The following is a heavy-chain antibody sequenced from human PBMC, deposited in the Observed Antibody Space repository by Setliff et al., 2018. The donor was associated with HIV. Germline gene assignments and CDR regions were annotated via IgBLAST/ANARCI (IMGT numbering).Heavy chain of an antibody. CDR1: GGTFSSYA. J-gene: IGHJ3*02. D-gene: IGHD3-22*01. CDR2: IIPIFGTA. V-gene: IGHV1-69*06. Sequence: SVKVSCKASGGTFSSYAISWVRQAPGQGLEWMGGIIPIFGTANYAQKFQGRVTITADNSTSTAYMELSSLRSEDTALYYCASTYYYDSSGYLADAFDIWGQGTMVTVSS. CDR3: ASTYYYDSSGYLADAFDI.